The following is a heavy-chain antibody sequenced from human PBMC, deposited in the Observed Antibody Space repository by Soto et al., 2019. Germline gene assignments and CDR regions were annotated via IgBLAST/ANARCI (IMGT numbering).Heavy chain of an antibody. CDR2: IIPIFGTA. Sequence: ASVKVSCKASGGTFSSYAISWVRQAPGQGLEWMGGIIPIFGTANYAQKFQGRVTITADESTSTAYMELSSLRSEDTAVYYCARILRSITGNDAFDIWGQGTMVTVSS. CDR3: ARILRSITGNDAFDI. V-gene: IGHV1-69*13. D-gene: IGHD1-20*01. J-gene: IGHJ3*02. CDR1: GGTFSSYA.